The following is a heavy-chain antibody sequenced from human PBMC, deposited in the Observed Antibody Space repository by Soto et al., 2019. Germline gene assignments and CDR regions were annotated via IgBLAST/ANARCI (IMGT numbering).Heavy chain of an antibody. CDR2: ITDTGGDA. D-gene: IGHD3-10*01. CDR3: ARGSTDSSTGSRIFGF. J-gene: IGHJ4*02. CDR1: GLSFESSA. V-gene: IGHV3-23*01. Sequence: LCCVASGLSFESSAVGGARKEKGEGLQWVSTITDTGGDAKYADSVRGRLVISRDNSKKTLYLQMTSLTAEDSAMYFCARGSTDSSTGSRIFGFWGRGTLVTVSS.